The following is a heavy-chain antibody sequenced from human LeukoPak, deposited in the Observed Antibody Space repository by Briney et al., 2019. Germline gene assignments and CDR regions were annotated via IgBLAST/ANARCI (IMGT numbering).Heavy chain of an antibody. J-gene: IGHJ1*01. V-gene: IGHV3-43*02. CDR3: AKDNQRGGFQH. Sequence: PGGSLRLSCAASGFSFDDNAKYWVRQAPGKGLEWVSLISGDGATTYYADSVKGRFNISRDNSKSSLYLQMNSLRSEDSALYYCAKDNQRGGFQHWGQGTLVTVSS. CDR2: ISGDGATT. D-gene: IGHD3-16*01. CDR1: GFSFDDNA.